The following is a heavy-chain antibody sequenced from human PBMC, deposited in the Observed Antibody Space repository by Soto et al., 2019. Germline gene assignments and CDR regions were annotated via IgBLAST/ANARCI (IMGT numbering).Heavy chain of an antibody. J-gene: IGHJ4*02. CDR2: INGVGTYT. CDR3: VRDFRSSDF. V-gene: IGHV3-74*01. D-gene: IGHD3-3*01. Sequence: GWALRLPCASAAFTFSNYGIHWVRQPPGKGPMWVSRINGVGTYTTYADSVRGRFSISRDNSKNTVYLQMNSLRAEDTAMYYCVRDFRSSDFWGQGTPVTVSS. CDR1: AFTFSNYG.